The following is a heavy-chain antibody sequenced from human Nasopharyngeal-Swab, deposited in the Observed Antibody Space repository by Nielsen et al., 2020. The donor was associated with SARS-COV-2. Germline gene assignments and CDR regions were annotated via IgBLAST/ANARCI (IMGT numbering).Heavy chain of an antibody. D-gene: IGHD6-19*01. J-gene: IGHJ4*02. CDR1: GFTFSSYE. CDR3: APSSGWYYFDY. Sequence: GESLKISCAASGFTFSSYEMNWVRQAPGKGLEWVSYISSSGSTIYYADSVKGRFTISRDNVKNSLYLQMNSLRAEDTAVYYCAPSSGWYYFDYWGQGTLVTVSP. CDR2: ISSSGSTI. V-gene: IGHV3-48*03.